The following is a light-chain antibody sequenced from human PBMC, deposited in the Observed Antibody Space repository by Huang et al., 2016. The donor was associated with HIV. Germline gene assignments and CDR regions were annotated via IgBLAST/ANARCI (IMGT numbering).Light chain of an antibody. CDR1: HSVSTN. Sequence: IVMTQTPATLSVSPGGRATLSCRASHSVSTNLAWYQQKPGQTPRLIIYGSTTRATGGPARFSGSGSGTDFTLTINSLQSEDFGIYYCQQYNNWHLTFGGGTKV. J-gene: IGKJ4*01. CDR2: GST. V-gene: IGKV3-15*01. CDR3: QQYNNWHLT.